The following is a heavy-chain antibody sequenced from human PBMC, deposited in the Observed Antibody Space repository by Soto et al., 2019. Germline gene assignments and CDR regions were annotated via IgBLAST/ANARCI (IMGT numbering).Heavy chain of an antibody. V-gene: IGHV3-30-3*01. J-gene: IGHJ4*02. Sequence: QEQLVESGGGVVQPGRSLRLSCAASGFTFSSFAVHWVRQAPGKGLEWVAGISYDGSNQHYADSVKGRFTISRDNSKNTLDLQMNSLRAEDTAVYYCARVSGSFSRMYYFDCWGQGTLVTVSS. D-gene: IGHD1-26*01. CDR1: GFTFSSFA. CDR3: ARVSGSFSRMYYFDC. CDR2: ISYDGSNQ.